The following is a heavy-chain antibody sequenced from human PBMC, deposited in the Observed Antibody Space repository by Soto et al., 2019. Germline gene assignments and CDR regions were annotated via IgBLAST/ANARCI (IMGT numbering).Heavy chain of an antibody. J-gene: IGHJ4*02. CDR2: ISAYSGDT. D-gene: IGHD4-17*01. CDR1: GYPFTGYS. V-gene: IGHV1-18*01. CDR3: ARPSGSYGDYAWSLKY. Sequence: QIQLVQSGAEVKKPGASVKVSCKASGYPFTGYSVGWVRQAPGQGPEWMGWISAYSGDTYYAQRFQDRLTMTTDPSTSTAYMDLRSLRSDDTAVYYCARPSGSYGDYAWSLKYWGQGTLVTVSS.